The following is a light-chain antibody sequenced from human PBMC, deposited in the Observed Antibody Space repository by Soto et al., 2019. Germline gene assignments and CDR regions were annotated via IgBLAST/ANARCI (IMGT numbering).Light chain of an antibody. CDR2: DAS. CDR3: QQYGRSPLT. V-gene: IGKV3-20*01. CDR1: QSVRNNY. J-gene: IGKJ4*01. Sequence: EIVLTQSPDTLSLSPGERATLSCRASQSVRNNYLAWYQQKPGQAPRFLIYDASSRATGIPDRFSGSGSGTDFTLTISRLEPEDFAVYYCQQYGRSPLTFGGGTKVEIQ.